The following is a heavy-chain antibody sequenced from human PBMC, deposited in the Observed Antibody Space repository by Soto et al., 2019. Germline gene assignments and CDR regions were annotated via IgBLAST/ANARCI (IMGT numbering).Heavy chain of an antibody. J-gene: IGHJ3*02. V-gene: IGHV1-2*04. CDR2: INPNSGGT. Sequence: ASVKVSCKASGGTLSSYTFSWVRQAPGQGLEWMGWINPNSGGTNYAQKFQGWVTMTRDTSISTAYMELSRLRSDDTAVYYCARDRIAAAGSDAFDIWGQGTMVTVSS. D-gene: IGHD6-13*01. CDR3: ARDRIAAAGSDAFDI. CDR1: GGTLSSYT.